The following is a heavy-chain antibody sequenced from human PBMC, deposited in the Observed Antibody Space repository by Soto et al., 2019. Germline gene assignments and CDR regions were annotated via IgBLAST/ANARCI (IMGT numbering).Heavy chain of an antibody. CDR1: GFTFSSYW. Sequence: EVQLVESGGGLVQPGGSLRLSCAASGFTFSSYWMSWVRQAPGKGLEWVANIKQDGSEKYYVDSVKGRFTISRDNAKNSLYLQMNSLRAEDTAVYYCARDRIVPAANYYYYGMDVWGQGTTVTVSS. CDR3: ARDRIVPAANYYYYGMDV. CDR2: IKQDGSEK. D-gene: IGHD2-2*01. J-gene: IGHJ6*02. V-gene: IGHV3-7*01.